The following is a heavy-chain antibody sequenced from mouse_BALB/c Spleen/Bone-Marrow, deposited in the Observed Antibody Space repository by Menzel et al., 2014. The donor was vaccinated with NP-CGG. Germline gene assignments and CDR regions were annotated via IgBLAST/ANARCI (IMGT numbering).Heavy chain of an antibody. J-gene: IGHJ1*01. CDR3: ARGYSGYFDV. Sequence: EVQLQQSGPELVKPGASVKISCKASGYKFNDYNMHWVKQSHGKSLEWIGYIYPYNGGTGYNQKFKSKATLTVDNSSSTAYMELRSLTSEDSAVYYCARGYSGYFDVWGAGTTVTVSS. CDR2: IYPYNGGT. V-gene: IGHV1S29*02. D-gene: IGHD2-3*01. CDR1: GYKFNDYN.